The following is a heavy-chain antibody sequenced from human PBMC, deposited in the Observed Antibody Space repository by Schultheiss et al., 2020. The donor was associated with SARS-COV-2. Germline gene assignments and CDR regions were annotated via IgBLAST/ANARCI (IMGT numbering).Heavy chain of an antibody. Sequence: GGSLRLSCAASGFTFSSYEMNWVRQAPGKGLEWVSYISSSGSTIYYADSVKGRFTISRDNAKNSLYLQMNSLRAEDTAVYYCARDYGDYGPDAFDIWGQGKMVTVSS. J-gene: IGHJ3*02. D-gene: IGHD4-17*01. CDR2: ISSSGSTI. V-gene: IGHV3-48*03. CDR1: GFTFSSYE. CDR3: ARDYGDYGPDAFDI.